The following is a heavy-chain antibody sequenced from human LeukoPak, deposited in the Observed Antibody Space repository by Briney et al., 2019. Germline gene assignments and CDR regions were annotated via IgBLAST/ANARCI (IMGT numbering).Heavy chain of an antibody. J-gene: IGHJ4*02. D-gene: IGHD1-26*01. CDR1: RDSLSSGGYY. V-gene: IGHV4-31*03. Sequence: SETLSLTCTVSRDSLSSGGYYWSWIRPHPGKGLEWIGYIYYSGSTYYNPSLKSRVTISADTSKKQFSLKLTSVTAADTAVYYCARSSSSGAYWADYWGQGTLVTVSS. CDR2: IYYSGST. CDR3: ARSSSSGAYWADY.